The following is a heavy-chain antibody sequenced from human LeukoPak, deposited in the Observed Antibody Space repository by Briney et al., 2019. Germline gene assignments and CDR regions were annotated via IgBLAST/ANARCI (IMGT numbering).Heavy chain of an antibody. Sequence: APVKVSCKASGYTFTGYYMHWVRQAPGQGLEWMGRINPNSGGTNYAQKFQGRVTMTRDTSVSTAYMELSRLRSDDTAVYYCARVEWELPDYWGQGTLVTVSS. CDR1: GYTFTGYY. D-gene: IGHD1-26*01. CDR3: ARVEWELPDY. CDR2: INPNSGGT. V-gene: IGHV1-2*06. J-gene: IGHJ4*02.